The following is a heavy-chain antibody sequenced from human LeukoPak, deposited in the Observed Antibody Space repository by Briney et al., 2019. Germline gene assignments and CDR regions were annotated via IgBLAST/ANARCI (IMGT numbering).Heavy chain of an antibody. V-gene: IGHV3-23*01. D-gene: IGHD4-23*01. CDR1: GFTFSSYA. J-gene: IGHJ4*02. CDR3: AKASGGLPLYYFDY. CDR2: VSGSGGST. Sequence: GGSLRLSCAASGFTFSSYAMSWVRQAPGKGLEWVSAVSGSGGSTYYADSVKGRFTISRDNSKNTLYLQMNSLRAEDTAVYYCAKASGGLPLYYFDYWGQGTLVTVSS.